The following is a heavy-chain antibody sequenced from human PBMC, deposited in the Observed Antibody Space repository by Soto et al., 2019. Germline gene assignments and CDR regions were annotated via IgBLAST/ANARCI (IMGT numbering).Heavy chain of an antibody. CDR2: MWHDGSNK. V-gene: IGHV3-33*01. Sequence: ESGGGVVQPGRSLRLSCAASGFSLSTYGMYWVRQAPGKGLEWVAVMWHDGSNKDYADSVKGRFTISRDNSKNTLYLQMNSLRAEDTPVYYCAREQQWVVYGASDIWGQGTMVTVSS. D-gene: IGHD6-19*01. CDR3: AREQQWVVYGASDI. CDR1: GFSLSTYG. J-gene: IGHJ3*02.